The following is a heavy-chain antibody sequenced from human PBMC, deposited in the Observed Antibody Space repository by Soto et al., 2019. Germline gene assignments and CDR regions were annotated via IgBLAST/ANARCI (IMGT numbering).Heavy chain of an antibody. J-gene: IGHJ4*02. Sequence: PSETLSLTCAVSGYSISSGYYWGWIRQPPGKGLEWIGSIYHSGSTYYNPSLKSRVTISVDTSKNQFSLKLSSVTAADTAVYYCARDLATAATGRFDYWGQGTLVTVSS. V-gene: IGHV4-38-2*02. D-gene: IGHD6-25*01. CDR1: GYSISSGYY. CDR3: ARDLATAATGRFDY. CDR2: IYHSGST.